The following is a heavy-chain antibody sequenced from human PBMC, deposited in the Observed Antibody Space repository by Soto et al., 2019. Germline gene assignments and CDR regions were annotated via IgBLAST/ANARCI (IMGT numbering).Heavy chain of an antibody. CDR1: GGSISSGDYY. J-gene: IGHJ6*02. D-gene: IGHD7-27*01. CDR3: ARGDLTGTSYYYFGMDV. Sequence: QVQLQESGPGLVKPSQTLSLTCTVSGGSISSGDYYWSWVRQAPGKGLEWIGYIHYSGSTYDTPSLKSQITMSVDTSKNQFSLNLSSVTAADTAVYYCARGDLTGTSYYYFGMDVWGQGTTVTVSS. CDR2: IHYSGST. V-gene: IGHV4-30-4*01.